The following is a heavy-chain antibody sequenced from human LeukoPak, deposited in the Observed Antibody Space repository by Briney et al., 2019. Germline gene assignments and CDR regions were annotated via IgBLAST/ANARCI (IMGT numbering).Heavy chain of an antibody. CDR3: ARHFGGSYDFKGPFDY. V-gene: IGHV4-31*03. Sequence: SETLSLTCTVSGGSISSGGYYWSWIRQHPGKGLEWIGYIYYSGSTYYNPSLKSRVTISVDTSKNQFSLKLSSVTAADTAVYYCARHFGGSYDFKGPFDYWGQGTLVTVSS. J-gene: IGHJ4*02. CDR2: IYYSGST. CDR1: GGSISSGGYY. D-gene: IGHD3-3*01.